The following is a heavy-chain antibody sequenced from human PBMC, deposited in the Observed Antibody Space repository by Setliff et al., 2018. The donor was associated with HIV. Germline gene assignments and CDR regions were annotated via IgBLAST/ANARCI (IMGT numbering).Heavy chain of an antibody. Sequence: KTSETLSLTCSVSGAFTTSSLYSWGWFRQSPGKGLEWIGTIFYSGATTYNPSLKSRITISVDTSKKEFSLNLSSLTAADTAVFYCARGRYSYGPGWFDSWAQGAAVTVSS. CDR1: GAFTTSSLYS. D-gene: IGHD5-18*01. V-gene: IGHV4-39*07. CDR3: ARGRYSYGPGWFDS. J-gene: IGHJ5*01. CDR2: IFYSGAT.